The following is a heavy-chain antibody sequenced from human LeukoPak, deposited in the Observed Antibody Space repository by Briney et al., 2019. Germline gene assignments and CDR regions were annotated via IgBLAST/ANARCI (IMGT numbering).Heavy chain of an antibody. D-gene: IGHD2-8*01. CDR3: ARGYLRYWFDP. CDR2: INHSGST. CDR1: GGSFSGYY. J-gene: IGHJ5*02. V-gene: IGHV4-34*01. Sequence: SETLSLTCAVYGGSFSGYYWSWIRQPPGKGLEWTGEINHSGSTNYNPSLKSRVTISVDTSKNQFSLKLSSVTAADTAVYYCARGYLRYWFDPWGQGTLVTVSS.